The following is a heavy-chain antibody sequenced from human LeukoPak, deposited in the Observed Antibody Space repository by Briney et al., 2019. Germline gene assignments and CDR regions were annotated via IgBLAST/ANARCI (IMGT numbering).Heavy chain of an antibody. CDR1: GGSISSGDYY. D-gene: IGHD1-26*01. CDR2: IYYSGST. J-gene: IGHJ4*02. Sequence: SQTLSLTCTVSGGSISSGDYYWSWIRQPPGKGLEWIGYIYYSGSTYYNPSLKSRVTISVDTSKNQFSLKLGSVTAADTAVYYCARDRYSGSRTTFYYFDYWGQGTLVTVSS. V-gene: IGHV4-30-4*08. CDR3: ARDRYSGSRTTFYYFDY.